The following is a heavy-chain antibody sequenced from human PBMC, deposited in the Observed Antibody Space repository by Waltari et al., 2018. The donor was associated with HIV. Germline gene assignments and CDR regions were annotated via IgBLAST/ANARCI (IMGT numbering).Heavy chain of an antibody. V-gene: IGHV3-66*01. Sequence: EVQLVESGGGLVQTGGSLRLSCAASGFTVSSNYMSWVRQAPGKGLEWVSVIYSGGSTYYADSVKGRFTISRDNSKNTLYLQMNSLRAEDTAVYYCARKVAGLLVGATDAFDIWGQGTMVTVSS. CDR1: GFTVSSNY. CDR2: IYSGGST. J-gene: IGHJ3*02. D-gene: IGHD1-26*01. CDR3: ARKVAGLLVGATDAFDI.